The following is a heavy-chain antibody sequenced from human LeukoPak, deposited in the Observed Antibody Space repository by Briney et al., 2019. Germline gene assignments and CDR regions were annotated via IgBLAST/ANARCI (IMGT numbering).Heavy chain of an antibody. CDR3: ARDRDNGMDV. Sequence: GGSLRLSCAASGFTFSSYSMNWFRQAPGKGLEWVSSMSNSGSYIYYAESVQGRFTISRDNAKNSLFLQMNSLRDEDTAVYYCARDRDNGMDVWGKGNTVTVSS. J-gene: IGHJ6*04. D-gene: IGHD2-15*01. V-gene: IGHV3-21*01. CDR1: GFTFSSYS. CDR2: MSNSGSYI.